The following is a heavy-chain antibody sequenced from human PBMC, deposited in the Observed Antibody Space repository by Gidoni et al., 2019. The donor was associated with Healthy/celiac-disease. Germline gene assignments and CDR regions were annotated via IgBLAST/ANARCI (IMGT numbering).Heavy chain of an antibody. J-gene: IGHJ4*02. D-gene: IGHD5-18*01. Sequence: EVQLVESGGGLVQPGRSLRLSCAASGFTFDDYAMHWVRQAPGKGLEWVSGISWNSGSIGYADSVKGRFTISRDNAKNSLYLQMNSLRAEDTALYYCAKDNMIGYSYGAFDYWGQGTLVTVSS. V-gene: IGHV3-9*01. CDR3: AKDNMIGYSYGAFDY. CDR1: GFTFDDYA. CDR2: ISWNSGSI.